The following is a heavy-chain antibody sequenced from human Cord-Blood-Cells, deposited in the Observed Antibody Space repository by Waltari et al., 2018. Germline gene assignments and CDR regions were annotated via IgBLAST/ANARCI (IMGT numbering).Heavy chain of an antibody. CDR2: IYYSGST. CDR3: ASRMYYYYGMDV. Sequence: QVQLQESGPGLVKPSETLSLTCTVPGGSISSYYWRWIRQPPGKGLEWIGYIYYSGSTNYNPSLKSRVTISVDTSKNQFSLKLSSVTAADTAVYYCASRMYYYYGMDVWGQGTTVTVSS. J-gene: IGHJ6*02. V-gene: IGHV4-59*01. CDR1: GGSISSYY.